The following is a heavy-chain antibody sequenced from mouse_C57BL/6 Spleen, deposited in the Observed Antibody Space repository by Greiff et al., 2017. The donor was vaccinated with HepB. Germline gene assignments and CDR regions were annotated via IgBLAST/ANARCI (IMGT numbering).Heavy chain of an antibody. CDR3: ARLFYYYFDY. Sequence: DVKLVESGGGLVKPGGSLKLSCAASGFTFSDYGMHWVRQAPEKGLEWVAYISSGSSTIYYADTVKGRFTISRDNAKNTLFLQMTSLRSEDTAMYYCARLFYYYFDYWGQGTTLTVSS. CDR2: ISSGSSTI. J-gene: IGHJ2*01. D-gene: IGHD1-1*01. CDR1: GFTFSDYG. V-gene: IGHV5-17*01.